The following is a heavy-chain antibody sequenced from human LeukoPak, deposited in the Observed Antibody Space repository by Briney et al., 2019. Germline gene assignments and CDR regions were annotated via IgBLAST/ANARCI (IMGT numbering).Heavy chain of an antibody. J-gene: IGHJ4*02. D-gene: IGHD2-2*01. CDR3: AKGYCSSTSCYAGSLDY. Sequence: GGSLRLSCAASGFTFDVYAMHWVRQAPGKGLEWVSGISWNSGSIGYADSVKGRFTISRDNAKNSLYLQMNSLRAEDMALYYCAKGYCSSTSCYAGSLDYWGQGTLVTVSS. CDR1: GFTFDVYA. V-gene: IGHV3-9*03. CDR2: ISWNSGSI.